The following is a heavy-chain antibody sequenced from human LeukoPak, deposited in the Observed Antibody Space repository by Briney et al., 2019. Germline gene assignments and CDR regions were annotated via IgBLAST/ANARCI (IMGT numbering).Heavy chain of an antibody. J-gene: IGHJ4*02. CDR3: ARGIKGGYGPDY. CDR1: GSTFSSYW. Sequence: ESGGSLRLSCAASGSTFSSYWMHWVRQTPGKGLVWVSRISPDGSTTNYADPVKGRFTISRDNAKSTLYLQMNSLRAEDTAVYYCARGIKGGYGPDYWGQGTLVTVSS. D-gene: IGHD4-17*01. CDR2: ISPDGSTT. V-gene: IGHV3-74*01.